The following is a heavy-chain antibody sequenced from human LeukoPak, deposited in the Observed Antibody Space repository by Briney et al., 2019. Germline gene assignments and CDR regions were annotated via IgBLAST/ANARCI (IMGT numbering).Heavy chain of an antibody. D-gene: IGHD6-13*01. J-gene: IGHJ4*02. CDR2: FDPEDGET. V-gene: IGHV1-24*01. CDR1: GYTLTELS. Sequence: ASVKVSCKVSGYTLTELSMHWVRQAPGKGLEWMGGFDPEDGETIYAQKFQGRVTMTEDTFTDTAYMELSSLRSEDTAVYYCAKGTGRSSWYNIYFDYWGQGTLVTVSS. CDR3: AKGTGRSSWYNIYFDY.